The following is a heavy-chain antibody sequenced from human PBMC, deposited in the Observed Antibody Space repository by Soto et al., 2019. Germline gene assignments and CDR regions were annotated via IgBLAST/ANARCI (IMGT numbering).Heavy chain of an antibody. D-gene: IGHD3-22*01. J-gene: IGHJ4*02. CDR2: IYDNGIT. CDR3: ARTYDSNGYANEFDS. CDR1: GRSITSYY. Sequence: QVVLQESGPGLVKPSETLSITCSVSGRSITSYYWSWVRQPPGKGLEWIGYIYDNGITSQNPSLKSRVTMSADTSQNQFSLKLTSVTGADTAVYYCARTYDSNGYANEFDSWGQGILVTVTS. V-gene: IGHV4-59*12.